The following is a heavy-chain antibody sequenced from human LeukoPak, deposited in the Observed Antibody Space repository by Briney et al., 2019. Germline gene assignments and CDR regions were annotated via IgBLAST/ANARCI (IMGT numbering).Heavy chain of an antibody. CDR2: ISGSGGCT. D-gene: IGHD3-10*01. CDR3: AKGSRESMLRVMAIDY. J-gene: IGHJ4*02. V-gene: IGHV3-23*01. CDR1: GFTFSSYG. Sequence: VGSLRLSCAASGFTFSSYGMSWVRQAPGKGLEWVSAISGSGGCTYYADSGMGRFTISRDNSKHTLYLQMNSLRAEDTAVYYCAKGSRESMLRVMAIDYWGQGTLVTVS.